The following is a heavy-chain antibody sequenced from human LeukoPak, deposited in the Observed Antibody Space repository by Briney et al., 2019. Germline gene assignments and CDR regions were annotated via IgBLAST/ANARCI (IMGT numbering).Heavy chain of an antibody. D-gene: IGHD3-10*01. J-gene: IGHJ4*02. CDR1: GFTFSSYG. CDR3: ATIDYYGSGSYYNYFDY. V-gene: IGHV3-30*02. CDR2: IRYDGSNK. Sequence: GGSLRLSCAASGFTFSSYGMHWVRQAPGKGLEWVAFIRYDGSNKYYADSVKGRFTISRDNSKNTLYLQMNSLRAEDTAVYYCATIDYYGSGSYYNYFDYWGQGTLVTVSS.